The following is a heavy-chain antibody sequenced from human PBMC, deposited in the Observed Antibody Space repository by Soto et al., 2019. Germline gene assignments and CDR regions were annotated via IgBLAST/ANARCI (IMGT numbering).Heavy chain of an antibody. CDR3: ARAGRIAVAGTFDY. CDR1: GGSVSSCSYY. Sequence: ASETLARTFTVSGGSVSSCSYYWSWIRQPPVKVLEWIGYIYYSGSTNYNPSLKSRVTISVDTSKNQFSLKLSSVTAADTAVYYCARAGRIAVAGTFDYWGQGTIVNVSS. CDR2: IYYSGST. J-gene: IGHJ4*02. D-gene: IGHD6-19*01. V-gene: IGHV4-61*01.